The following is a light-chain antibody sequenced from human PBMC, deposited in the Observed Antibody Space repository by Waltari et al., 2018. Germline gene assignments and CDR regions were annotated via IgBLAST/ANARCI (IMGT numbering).Light chain of an antibody. Sequence: DIVMTKTPLSSPVTLGQPASISCRSSQSLVHSDGSTYLSWLQQRPGQPPRLLIYEISNRFSGVPDRFSGSGAGTDFTLKISRVEAEDVGIYYCLQATQFPRSFGQGTKLEIK. CDR3: LQATQFPRS. CDR1: QSLVHSDGSTY. CDR2: EIS. J-gene: IGKJ2*01. V-gene: IGKV2-24*01.